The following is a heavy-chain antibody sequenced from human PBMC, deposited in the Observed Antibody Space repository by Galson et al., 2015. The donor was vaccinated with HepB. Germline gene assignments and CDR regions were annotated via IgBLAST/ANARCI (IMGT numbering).Heavy chain of an antibody. J-gene: IGHJ6*02. Sequence: LSLTCTVSGGSVHNPDKYWGWIRQSPEKGLEWIASVYYSGTTYYKPSLRSRVTISIDTSRNQFSLRLRSVTAADTGLYYCARHGFHPTSPDAYYYYSGIDVWGQGTTVIVSS. V-gene: IGHV4-39*01. CDR3: ARHGFHPTSPDAYYYYSGIDV. CDR1: GGSVHNPDKY. D-gene: IGHD2-21*01. CDR2: VYYSGTT.